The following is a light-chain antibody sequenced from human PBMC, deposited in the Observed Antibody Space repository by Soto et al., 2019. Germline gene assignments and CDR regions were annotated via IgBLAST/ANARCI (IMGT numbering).Light chain of an antibody. CDR2: GAS. Sequence: DIRRTQSPGSWSSSFGGILTITCRASRDISNSLAWYQQTPGKAPKLLLRGASSLHRGVPSRFSGGGAGTEFTLTISSLQPEDFATYYCQQTSAFPRTFGQGTKVDIK. CDR3: QQTSAFPRT. CDR1: RDISNS. J-gene: IGKJ1*01. V-gene: IGKV1-12*01.